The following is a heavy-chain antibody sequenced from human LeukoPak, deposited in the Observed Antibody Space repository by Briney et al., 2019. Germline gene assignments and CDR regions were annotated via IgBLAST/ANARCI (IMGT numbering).Heavy chain of an antibody. J-gene: IGHJ3*02. CDR1: GFTFSSYW. Sequence: GGSLRLSCAASGFTFSSYWMSWVRQAPGKGLEGVANIKQDGSEKYYVDSVKGRFTISRDNAKNSLYLQMNSLRAEDTAVYYCARDGDANAFDIWGQGTMVTVSS. CDR3: ARDGDANAFDI. CDR2: IKQDGSEK. V-gene: IGHV3-7*01. D-gene: IGHD2-21*02.